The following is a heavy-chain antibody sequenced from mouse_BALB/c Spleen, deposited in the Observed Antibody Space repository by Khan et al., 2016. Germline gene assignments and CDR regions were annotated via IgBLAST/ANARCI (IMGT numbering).Heavy chain of an antibody. CDR3: ASERRYFDF. CDR1: GYSFTGYY. Sequence: LVKTGASVKISCKASGYSFTGYYMHWVKQSHGKSLEWMGYISCYNGATSYNQKCKGKATFTVDTSSSTAYMQFNSLTSEDSAVSCCASERRYFDFWVQGTTLTISS. CDR2: ISCYNGAT. J-gene: IGHJ2*01. V-gene: IGHV1S34*01.